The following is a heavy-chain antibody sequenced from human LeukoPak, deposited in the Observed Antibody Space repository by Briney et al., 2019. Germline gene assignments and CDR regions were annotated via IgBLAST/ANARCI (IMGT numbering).Heavy chain of an antibody. CDR2: INAGNGNT. CDR1: GGTFSSYA. Sequence: ASVKVSCKASGGTFSSYAISWVRQAPGQRLEWMGWINAGNGNTKYSQKFQGRVTITRDTSASTAYMELSSLRSEDTAVYYCARTPFTYSSGWYWSDWGQGTLVTVSS. J-gene: IGHJ4*02. D-gene: IGHD6-19*01. CDR3: ARTPFTYSSGWYWSD. V-gene: IGHV1-3*01.